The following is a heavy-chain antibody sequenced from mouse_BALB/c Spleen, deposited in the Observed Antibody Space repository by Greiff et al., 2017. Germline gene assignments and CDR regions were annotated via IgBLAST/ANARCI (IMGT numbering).Heavy chain of an antibody. CDR2: ISSGSSTI. V-gene: IGHV5-17*02. J-gene: IGHJ3*01. Sequence: EVKLMESGGGLVQPGGSRKLSCAASGFTFSSFGMHWVRQAPEKGLEWVAYISSGSSTIYYADTVKGRFTISRDNPKNTLFMQMTSLRSEDTAMYYCARSGAYDNTAGFAYWGQGTLVTVSA. D-gene: IGHD2-3*01. CDR3: ARSGAYDNTAGFAY. CDR1: GFTFSSFG.